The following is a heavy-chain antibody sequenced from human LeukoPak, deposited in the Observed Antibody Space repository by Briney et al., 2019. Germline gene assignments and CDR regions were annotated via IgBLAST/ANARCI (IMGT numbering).Heavy chain of an antibody. V-gene: IGHV4-61*01. CDR3: ARTELRLISFDY. Sequence: PSETLSLTCTVSGGSVSSGSNYWSWSRQPPGKGLEWIGYIYYSGSTNYNPSLKSRVTISVDTSKNQFSLKLSSVTAADTAVYYCARTELRLISFDYWGQGTLVTVSS. CDR1: GGSVSSGSNY. CDR2: IYYSGST. J-gene: IGHJ4*02. D-gene: IGHD5-12*01.